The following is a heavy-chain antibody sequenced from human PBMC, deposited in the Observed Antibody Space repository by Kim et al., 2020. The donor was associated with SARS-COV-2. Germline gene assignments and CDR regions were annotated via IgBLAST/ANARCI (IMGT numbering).Heavy chain of an antibody. J-gene: IGHJ4*02. Sequence: SVKVSCKASGGTFSSYAISWVRQAPGQGLEWMGRIIPILGIANYAQKFQGRVTITADKSTSTAYMELSSLRSEDTAVYYCARGPTLSSGWYGYWGQGTLVTVSS. CDR3: ARGPTLSSGWYGY. V-gene: IGHV1-69*04. CDR2: IIPILGIA. D-gene: IGHD6-19*01. CDR1: GGTFSSYA.